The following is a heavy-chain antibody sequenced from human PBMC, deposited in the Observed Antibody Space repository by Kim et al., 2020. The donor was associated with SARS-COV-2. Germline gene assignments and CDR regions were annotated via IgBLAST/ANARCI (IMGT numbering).Heavy chain of an antibody. CDR2: ISSSSSYT. D-gene: IGHD3-3*01. J-gene: IGHJ5*02. V-gene: IGHV3-11*06. CDR3: ARGPTFTIFGVVNWFDP. Sequence: GGSLRLSCAASGFTFSDYYMSWIRQAPGKGLEWVSYISSSSSYTNYADSVKGRFTISRDNAKNSLYLQMNSLRAEDTAVYYCARGPTFTIFGVVNWFDPWGQGTLVTVSS. CDR1: GFTFSDYY.